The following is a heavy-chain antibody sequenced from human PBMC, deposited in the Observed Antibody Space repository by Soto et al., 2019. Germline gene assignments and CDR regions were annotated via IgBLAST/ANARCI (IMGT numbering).Heavy chain of an antibody. Sequence: EVQLLESGGGLVQPGGYLRLSCEASGFTLSSYAMSWVRQAPGKGLEWVSAISGSGVSTYYADSVKGRFTISRDNSKNTLYLQMNSLRAEDTAVYYCAKVGYYHSSGYYPYWYFDLWGRGTLVTVSS. CDR2: ISGSGVST. D-gene: IGHD3-22*01. CDR3: AKVGYYHSSGYYPYWYFDL. V-gene: IGHV3-23*01. CDR1: GFTLSSYA. J-gene: IGHJ2*01.